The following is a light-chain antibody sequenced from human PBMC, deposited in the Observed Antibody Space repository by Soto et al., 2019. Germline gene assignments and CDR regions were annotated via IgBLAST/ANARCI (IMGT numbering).Light chain of an antibody. CDR3: HQSFSNPRT. J-gene: IGKJ1*01. Sequence: EIVLTQSPATLSLSPGERATLSCRASQSVSSYLAWYQQKPGQAPRLLIYDASNRATGIPSRFSGSGSGKDFTLTISSLEPEDFAAYYCHQSFSNPRTFGQGTNVEI. CDR2: DAS. CDR1: QSVSSY. V-gene: IGKV3-11*01.